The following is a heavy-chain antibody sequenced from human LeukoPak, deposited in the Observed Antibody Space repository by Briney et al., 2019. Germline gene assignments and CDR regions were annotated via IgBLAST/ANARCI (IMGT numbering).Heavy chain of an antibody. CDR2: INHSGST. CDR3: AIGTGGWFDR. D-gene: IGHD7-27*01. CDR1: GGSFSGYY. J-gene: IGHJ5*02. V-gene: IGHV4-34*01. Sequence: PSETLSLTCAVYGGSFSGYYWSWIRQPPGKGLEWIGEINHSGSTNYNPSLKSRVTISVDTSKNQFSLKLSSVTAADTAVYYCAIGTGGWFDRWGQGTLVTVSS.